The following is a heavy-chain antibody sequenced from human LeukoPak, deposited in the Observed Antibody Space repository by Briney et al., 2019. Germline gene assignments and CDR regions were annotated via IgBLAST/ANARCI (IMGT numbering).Heavy chain of an antibody. CDR2: INHSGST. J-gene: IGHJ4*02. D-gene: IGHD6-13*01. CDR1: GGSFSGYY. CDR3: ATIRAYSREKSFDY. Sequence: PSETLSLTCAVCGGSFSGYYWSWIRQPPGKGLEWIGEINHSGSTNYNPSLKSRVTISVDTSKNQFSLKLSSVTAADTAVYYCATIRAYSREKSFDYWGQGTLVTVSS. V-gene: IGHV4-34*01.